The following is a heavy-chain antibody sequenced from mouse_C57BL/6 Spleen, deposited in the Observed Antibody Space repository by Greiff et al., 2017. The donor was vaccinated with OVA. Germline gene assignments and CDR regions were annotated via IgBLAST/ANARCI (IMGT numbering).Heavy chain of an antibody. CDR2: INYDGSST. CDR3: AREDYGSSYGYFDV. CDR1: GFTFSDYY. V-gene: IGHV5-16*01. J-gene: IGHJ1*03. Sequence: EVKVVESEGGLVQPGSSMKLSCTASGFTFSDYYMAWVRQVPEKGLEWVANINYDGSSTYYLDSLTSRFIISRDNAKNILYLQMSSLKSEDTATYYCAREDYGSSYGYFDVWGTGTTVTVSS. D-gene: IGHD1-1*01.